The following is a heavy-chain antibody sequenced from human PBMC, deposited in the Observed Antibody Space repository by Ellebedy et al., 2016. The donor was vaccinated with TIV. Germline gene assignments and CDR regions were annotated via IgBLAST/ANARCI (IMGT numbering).Heavy chain of an antibody. CDR3: ASRFLEWLS. J-gene: IGHJ4*02. CDR2: VWYDGSNN. V-gene: IGHV3-33*08. Sequence: GESLKISCAASGFTFNSYGMHWVRQAPGKGLEWVAVVWYDGSNNYYADSVKGRFTISRDNFKNNMFLQMNSLRAEDTAVYYCASRFLEWLSWGQGTLVTVSS. CDR1: GFTFNSYG. D-gene: IGHD3-3*01.